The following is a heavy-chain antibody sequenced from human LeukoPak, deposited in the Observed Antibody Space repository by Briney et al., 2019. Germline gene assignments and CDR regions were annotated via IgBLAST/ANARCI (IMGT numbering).Heavy chain of an antibody. CDR3: ARDINYGPDYYYYMDV. J-gene: IGHJ6*03. D-gene: IGHD3-10*01. CDR2: IIPIFGTA. V-gene: IGHV1-69*06. Sequence: SVKVSCKASGYTFSSYAISWVRQAPGQGLEWMGGIIPIFGTANYAQKFQGRVTITADKSTSTAYMELSSLRSEDTAVYYCARDINYGPDYYYYMDVWGKGTTVTVSS. CDR1: GYTFSSYA.